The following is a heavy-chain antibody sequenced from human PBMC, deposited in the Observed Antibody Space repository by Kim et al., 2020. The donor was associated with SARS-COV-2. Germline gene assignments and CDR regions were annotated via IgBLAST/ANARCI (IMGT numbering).Heavy chain of an antibody. V-gene: IGHV3-48*02. D-gene: IGHD5-18*01. Sequence: GGSLRLSCAASGFTFSSYSMNWVRQAPGKGLEWVSYISSSSSIIYYADSVKGQFTISRDNAKNSLYLQMNSLRDEDTAVYYCARGCGYSYGVPLENPCFDYWGQGTLVTVSS. CDR2: ISSSSSII. CDR1: GFTFSSYS. J-gene: IGHJ4*02. CDR3: ARGCGYSYGVPLENPCFDY.